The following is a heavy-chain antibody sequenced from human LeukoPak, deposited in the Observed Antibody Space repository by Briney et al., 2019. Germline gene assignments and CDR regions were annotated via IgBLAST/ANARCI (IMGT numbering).Heavy chain of an antibody. CDR1: GFTFSSYA. J-gene: IGHJ4*02. D-gene: IGHD5-18*01. V-gene: IGHV3-23*01. CDR2: ISGSGGST. Sequence: GGSLRLSCAASGFTFSSYAMSWVRQVPGKGLEWVSAISGSGGSTYYADSVKGRFTISRDNSENTLYLQMNSLRAEDTAVYYCAKGGYGIRIPTDYWGQGTLVTVSS. CDR3: AKGGYGIRIPTDY.